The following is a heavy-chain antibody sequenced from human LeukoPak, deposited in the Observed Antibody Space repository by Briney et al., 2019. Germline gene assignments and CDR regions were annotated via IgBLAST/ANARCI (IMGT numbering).Heavy chain of an antibody. CDR2: IYSGGST. Sequence: GGSLRLSCAASGFTVSSIYMSWVRQAPGKGLEWVSVIYSGGSTYYADSVKGRFTISRDNSKNTLYLQMNSLRAEDTAVYYCARVLGSYYYYMDVWGKGTTVTISS. CDR3: ARVLGSYYYYMDV. J-gene: IGHJ6*03. V-gene: IGHV3-66*01. CDR1: GFTVSSIY. D-gene: IGHD3-10*01.